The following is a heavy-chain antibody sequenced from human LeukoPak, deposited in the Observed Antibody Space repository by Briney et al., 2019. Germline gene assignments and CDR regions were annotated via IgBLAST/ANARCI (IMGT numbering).Heavy chain of an antibody. J-gene: IGHJ4*02. CDR1: GFTFSDYS. D-gene: IGHD3-3*01. CDR2: IKQDGSVK. Sequence: GGSLRLSCVTSGFTFSDYSMNWVRQAPGKGLEWVANIKQDGSVKYYVDSVKGRFTISRDNAKNSLYLQMNSLRAEDTAVYYCARYPDATYYDFWSGYLGYRYFDYWGQGTLVTVSS. V-gene: IGHV3-7*01. CDR3: ARYPDATYYDFWSGYLGYRYFDY.